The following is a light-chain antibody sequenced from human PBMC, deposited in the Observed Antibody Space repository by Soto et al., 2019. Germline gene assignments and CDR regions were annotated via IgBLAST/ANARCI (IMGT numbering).Light chain of an antibody. CDR1: QSVSSSD. CDR3: QQYGVSPLYT. V-gene: IGKV3-20*01. J-gene: IGKJ2*01. CDR2: GAS. Sequence: EIVLTQSPGTLSLSPGDRATLSCRASQSVSSSDLAWYQQKPGQAPRLLIYGASTRATGIPDRFSGSGSGTDFTLTISRLEPEYFAVYYCQQYGVSPLYTFGQGTKLEIK.